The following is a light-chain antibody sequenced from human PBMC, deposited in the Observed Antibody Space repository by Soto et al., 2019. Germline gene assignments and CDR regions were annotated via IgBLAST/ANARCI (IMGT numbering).Light chain of an antibody. CDR3: QQGMRSPT. Sequence: DIQVTQSPSSLSAAVGDSVTITCRTSQDVAAYLSWYQQKPGKAPRLLIYAAPALQSGVPSRFKARGSGSDYTLTISSLQVEDFATYYCQQGMRSPTVGGGTTV. V-gene: IGKV1-39*01. CDR2: AAP. CDR1: QDVAAY. J-gene: IGKJ4*01.